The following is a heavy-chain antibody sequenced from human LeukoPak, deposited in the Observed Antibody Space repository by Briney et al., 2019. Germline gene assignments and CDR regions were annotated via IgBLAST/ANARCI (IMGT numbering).Heavy chain of an antibody. D-gene: IGHD2-2*02. CDR2: IYPGDSDT. J-gene: IGHJ4*02. CDR3: ARQRDCSSTSCYTDY. CDR1: GYTFTSYW. V-gene: IGHV5-51*01. Sequence: GESLKISCQGSGYTFTSYWIGWVRQMPVKGLEWMGSIYPGDSDTKYSPSFQGQVTISVDKSISTAYLQWSSLKASDTAMYYCARQRDCSSTSCYTDYWGQGTLVTVSS.